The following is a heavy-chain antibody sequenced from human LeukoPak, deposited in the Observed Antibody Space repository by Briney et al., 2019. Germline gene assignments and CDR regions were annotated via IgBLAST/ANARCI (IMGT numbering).Heavy chain of an antibody. CDR2: IYYSGST. Sequence: SETLSLTCTVSGGSISSGGYSWSWIRQHPGKGLEWIGYIYYSGSTYYNPSLKSRVTISVDTSKNQFSLKLSSVTAADTAVYYCARGHLARRFDYWGQGTLVTVSS. V-gene: IGHV4-31*03. CDR3: ARGHLARRFDY. J-gene: IGHJ4*02. CDR1: GGSISSGGYS.